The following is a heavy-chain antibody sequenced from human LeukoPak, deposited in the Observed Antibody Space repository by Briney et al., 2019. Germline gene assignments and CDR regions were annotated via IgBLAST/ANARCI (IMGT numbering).Heavy chain of an antibody. V-gene: IGHV3-21*05. D-gene: IGHD2-15*01. CDR1: GFTFSSYE. J-gene: IGHJ5*02. CDR3: ARGADGVSSNSRGWFDP. CDR2: ISSSSSYI. Sequence: GGSLRLSCAASGFTFSSYEMNWVRQAPGKGLEWVSYISSSSSYIYYADSVRGRFTISRDNAKNALYLQMNSLRAEDTAVYSCARGADGVSSNSRGWFDPWGQGTLVTVS.